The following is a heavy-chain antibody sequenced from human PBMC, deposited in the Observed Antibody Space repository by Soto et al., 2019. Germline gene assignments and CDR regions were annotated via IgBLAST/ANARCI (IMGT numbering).Heavy chain of an antibody. V-gene: IGHV3-33*01. CDR2: IWYDGSNK. CDR1: GFTFSSYG. J-gene: IGHJ6*02. D-gene: IGHD3-3*01. CDR3: ARDGSSEELRFLEWLLFYGMDV. Sequence: QVQLVESGGGVVQPGRSLRLSCAASGFTFSSYGMHWVRQAPGKGLEWVAVIWYDGSNKYYADSVKGRFTISRDNSKNPLYLQMNSLRAEDTAVYYCARDGSSEELRFLEWLLFYGMDVWGQGTTVTVSS.